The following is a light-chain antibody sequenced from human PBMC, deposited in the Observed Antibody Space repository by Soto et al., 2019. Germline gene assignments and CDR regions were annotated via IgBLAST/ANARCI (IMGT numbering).Light chain of an antibody. V-gene: IGKV1-5*03. CDR2: EVS. CDR1: QSINKW. J-gene: IGKJ1*01. Sequence: DILLTQSPSTLSASVVDRVTISCRASQSINKWLAWYQHKPGKAPNLLIYEVSTLHSGVPSRFSGSGSGTEFTLTISSLRPDDFATYYCQHYSGDRATFGQGTKV. CDR3: QHYSGDRAT.